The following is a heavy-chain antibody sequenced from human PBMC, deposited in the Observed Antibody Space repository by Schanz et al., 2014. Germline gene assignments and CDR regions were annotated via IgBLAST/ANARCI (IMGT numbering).Heavy chain of an antibody. CDR2: IYHSGST. CDR1: GGSISSSNW. J-gene: IGHJ5*02. D-gene: IGHD5-18*01. V-gene: IGHV4-4*02. CDR3: ARRSVSPSGNSYGYVVAWFDP. Sequence: QVQLQESGPGLVKPSGTLSLTCAVSGGSISSSNWWSWVRQPPGKGLEWIGEIYHSGSTNYNPSRKSRVTISVDKSKNQFSLKLRSVTAADTAVYYCARRSVSPSGNSYGYVVAWFDPWGQGTLVTVSS.